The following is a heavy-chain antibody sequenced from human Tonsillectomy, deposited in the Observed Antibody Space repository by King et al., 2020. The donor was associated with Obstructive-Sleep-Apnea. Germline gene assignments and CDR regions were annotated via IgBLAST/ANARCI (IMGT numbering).Heavy chain of an antibody. Sequence: VQLVESGGGLVKPGGSLRLSCAASGFTFSDYYMSWIRQAPGKGLEWGSYISSSGITLYYADSLQGRFTISRDNAKNSLYLQMNSLRAEDTAVYYCARGDSSSWYPNFDYWGQGTLVTVSS. CDR2: ISSSGITL. D-gene: IGHD6-13*01. V-gene: IGHV3-11*01. CDR3: ARGDSSSWYPNFDY. J-gene: IGHJ4*02. CDR1: GFTFSDYY.